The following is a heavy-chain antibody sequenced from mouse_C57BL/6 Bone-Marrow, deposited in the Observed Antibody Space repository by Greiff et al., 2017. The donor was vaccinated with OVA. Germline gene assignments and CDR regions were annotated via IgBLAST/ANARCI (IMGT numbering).Heavy chain of an antibody. CDR1: GYTFTDYN. CDR2: INPNNGGT. J-gene: IGHJ4*01. V-gene: IGHV1-18*01. CDR3: ARSPIYDGYLYAMDY. D-gene: IGHD2-3*01. Sequence: VQLQQSGPELVKPGASVKIPCKASGYTFTDYNMDWVKQSHGKSLEWIGDINPNNGGTIYNQKFKGKATLTVDTSSSTAYMQLSSLTSEDSAVYYCARSPIYDGYLYAMDYWGQGTSVTVSS.